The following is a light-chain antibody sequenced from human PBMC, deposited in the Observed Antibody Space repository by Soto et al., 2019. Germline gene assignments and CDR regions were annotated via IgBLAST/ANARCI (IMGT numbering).Light chain of an antibody. CDR2: STN. V-gene: IGLV8-61*01. Sequence: QTVVTQEPSFSVSPGGTVTLTCGLTSGSVSILSYPSWYQQTPGQAPRTLIYSTNTRSSGVPARFSGSILGTKAALTIAGAQAEDDSHYYCGLYRGSGNRVFGGGTKLTVL. J-gene: IGLJ3*02. CDR3: GLYRGSGNRV. CDR1: SGSVSILSY.